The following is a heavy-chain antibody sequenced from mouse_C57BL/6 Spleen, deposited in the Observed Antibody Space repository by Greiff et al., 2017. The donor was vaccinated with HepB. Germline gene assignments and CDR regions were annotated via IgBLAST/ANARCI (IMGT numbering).Heavy chain of an antibody. Sequence: VQLQQPGAELVRPGSSVKLSCKASGYTFTSYWMDWVKQRPGQGLEWIGNIYPSDSETHYNQKFKDKATLTVAKSSSTAYMQLSSLTSEDSAVYYCARGGYGAMDYWGQGTSVTVSS. V-gene: IGHV1-61*01. CDR2: IYPSDSET. J-gene: IGHJ4*01. CDR1: GYTFTSYW. D-gene: IGHD2-14*01. CDR3: ARGGYGAMDY.